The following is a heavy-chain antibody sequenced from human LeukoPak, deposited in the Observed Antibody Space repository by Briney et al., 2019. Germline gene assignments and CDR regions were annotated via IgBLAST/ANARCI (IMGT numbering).Heavy chain of an antibody. CDR3: ARVPMVRGVSFDP. CDR1: GYSISSGYY. CDR2: IYHSGST. V-gene: IGHV4-38-2*02. J-gene: IGHJ5*02. Sequence: KPSETLSLTCTVSGYSISSGYYWGWIRQPPGKGLEWIGSIYHSGSTYYNPSLKSRVTISVDTYKNQFSLKLSSVTAADTAVYYCARVPMVRGVSFDPWGQGTRVTVSS. D-gene: IGHD3-10*01.